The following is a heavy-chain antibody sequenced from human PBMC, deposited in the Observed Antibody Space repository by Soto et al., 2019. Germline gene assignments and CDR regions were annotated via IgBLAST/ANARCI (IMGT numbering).Heavy chain of an antibody. CDR1: GGTFSSYA. CDR2: IIPIFGTA. CDR3: ARGPVAGAARVGWYYYVIDV. D-gene: IGHD6-6*01. J-gene: IGHJ6*02. V-gene: IGHV1-69*13. Sequence: SVKVSCKASGGTFSSYAISCVRQAPGQGLEWMGGIIPIFGTANYAQKFQGRVTITADESTSTAYMELSSLRSEDTAVYYCARGPVAGAARVGWYYYVIDVRAQGTTVTVSS.